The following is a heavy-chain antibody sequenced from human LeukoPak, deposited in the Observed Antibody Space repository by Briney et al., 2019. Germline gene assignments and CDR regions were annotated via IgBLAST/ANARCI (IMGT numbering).Heavy chain of an antibody. CDR2: FDPADGET. V-gene: IGHV1-24*01. J-gene: IGHJ4*02. CDR3: ATGSRYYDILTGYASYYFDY. D-gene: IGHD3-9*01. CDR1: GYTLTELS. Sequence: ASVKVSCKVSGYTLTELSMHWVRQAPGKGLEWMGGFDPADGETIYAQKFQGRVTMTEDTSTDTAYMELSSLRSEDTAVYYCATGSRYYDILTGYASYYFDYWGQGTLVTVSS.